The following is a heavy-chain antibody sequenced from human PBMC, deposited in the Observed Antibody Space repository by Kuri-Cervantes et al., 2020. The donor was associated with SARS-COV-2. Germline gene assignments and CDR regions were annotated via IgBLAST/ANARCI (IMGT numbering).Heavy chain of an antibody. J-gene: IGHJ4*02. CDR2: IIPILSIT. CDR1: GGTFRNYA. V-gene: IGHV1-69*04. D-gene: IGHD3-3*01. CDR3: ARGSEAVDY. Sequence: SVKVSCKASGGTFRNYAISWVRQAPGQGLEWMGRIIPILSITNYAQKFHDRVTFSADKSTTTVYMELSSLRPEDTAVYYCARGSEAVDYWGQGTLVTVSS.